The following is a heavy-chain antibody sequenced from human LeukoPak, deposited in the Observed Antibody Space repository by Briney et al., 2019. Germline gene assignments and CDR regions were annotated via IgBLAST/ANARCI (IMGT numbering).Heavy chain of an antibody. CDR3: ARDNIVVVPAAMPARYYYYYYMDV. CDR1: GGSFSGYY. CDR2: INHSGST. V-gene: IGHV4-34*01. J-gene: IGHJ6*03. D-gene: IGHD2-2*01. Sequence: SETLSLTCAVYGGSFSGYYWSWIRQPPGKGLEWIGEINHSGSTNYNPSLKSRVTISVDTSKNQFSLKLSSVTAADTAVYYCARDNIVVVPAAMPARYYYYYYMDVWGKGTTVTISS.